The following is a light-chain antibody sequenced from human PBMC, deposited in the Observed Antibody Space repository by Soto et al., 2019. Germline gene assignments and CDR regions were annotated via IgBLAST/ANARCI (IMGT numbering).Light chain of an antibody. Sequence: EIVLTQSPGTLSLSPGERATLSCRASQSVSNSYLAWYQQKPGQAPRLLIYGASSRATGIPDRFSGTGSGTDFTLTITRLAPDAFAVSYCQPYGGSPLVTIGGGTKVEI. J-gene: IGKJ4*01. CDR1: QSVSNSY. CDR3: QPYGGSPLVT. V-gene: IGKV3-20*01. CDR2: GAS.